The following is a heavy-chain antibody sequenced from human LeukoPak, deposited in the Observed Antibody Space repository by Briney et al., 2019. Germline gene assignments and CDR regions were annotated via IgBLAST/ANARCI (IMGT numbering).Heavy chain of an antibody. CDR2: IYYSGST. CDR3: ARESAAAGVEYFDY. CDR1: GGSISSYY. V-gene: IGHV4-59*01. D-gene: IGHD6-13*01. J-gene: IGHJ4*02. Sequence: SETLSLTCTVSGGSISSYYWSWIRQPPGKGLEWIGYIYYSGSTNYNPSLKSRVTISVDTSKNQFSLKLSSVTAADTAVYYCARESAAAGVEYFDYWGQGTLVTVSS.